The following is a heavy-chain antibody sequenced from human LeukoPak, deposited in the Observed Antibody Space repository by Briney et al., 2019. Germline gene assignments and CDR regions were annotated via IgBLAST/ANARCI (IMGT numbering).Heavy chain of an antibody. CDR1: GGSISSYY. Sequence: SETLSLTCTVSGGSISSYYWSWIRQPPGKGLEWIGRTYTSGSTDYNPSLKSRVTMSVDTSKNQFSLKLSSVTAADTAVYYCARGPSGYYDSSGYYLDAFDIWGQGTLVTVSS. V-gene: IGHV4-4*07. D-gene: IGHD3-22*01. CDR2: TYTSGST. CDR3: ARGPSGYYDSSGYYLDAFDI. J-gene: IGHJ3*02.